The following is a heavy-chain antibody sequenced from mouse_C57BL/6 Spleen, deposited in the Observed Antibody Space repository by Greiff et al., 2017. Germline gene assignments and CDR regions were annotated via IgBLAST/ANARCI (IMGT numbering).Heavy chain of an antibody. CDR2: IWSDGST. Sequence: VNVVESGPGLVAPSQSLSITCTVSGFSLTSYGVHWVRQPPGKGLEWLVVIWSDGSTTYNSALKSRLSISKDNSKSQVFLKMNSLQTDDTAMYYCARNYGSRPYYAMDYWGQGTSVTVSS. D-gene: IGHD1-1*01. V-gene: IGHV2-6*02. CDR1: GFSLTSYG. CDR3: ARNYGSRPYYAMDY. J-gene: IGHJ4*01.